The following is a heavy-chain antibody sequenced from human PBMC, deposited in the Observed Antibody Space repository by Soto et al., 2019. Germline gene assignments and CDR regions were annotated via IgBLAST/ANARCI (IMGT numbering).Heavy chain of an antibody. D-gene: IGHD3-10*01. V-gene: IGHV4-4*07. CDR2: VFPGGPT. Sequence: PSETLPLTCTVSGDPITSYFWTWLRQPAGKGLEWIGHVFPGGPTSHNSSLKSRVSMSVDTSKNQFSLTLTSVTAADTAVYYCARTLSGFTYGSRQFYFDYWGQGTLVTVSS. J-gene: IGHJ4*02. CDR3: ARTLSGFTYGSRQFYFDY. CDR1: GDPITSYF.